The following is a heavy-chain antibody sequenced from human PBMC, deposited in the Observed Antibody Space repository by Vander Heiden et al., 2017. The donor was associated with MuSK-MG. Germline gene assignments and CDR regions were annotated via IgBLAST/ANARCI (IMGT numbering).Heavy chain of an antibody. CDR2: ISSSSSYI. Sequence: EVQLVESGGGLVKPGGSLRLYCAASGFTFRSYSMNWVRQAPGKGLEWVSSISSSSSYIYYADSVKGRFTISRDNAKNSLYLQMNSLRAEDTAVYYCARGSVVAATYNWFDPWGQGTLVTVSS. CDR1: GFTFRSYS. J-gene: IGHJ5*02. D-gene: IGHD2-15*01. CDR3: ARGSVVAATYNWFDP. V-gene: IGHV3-21*01.